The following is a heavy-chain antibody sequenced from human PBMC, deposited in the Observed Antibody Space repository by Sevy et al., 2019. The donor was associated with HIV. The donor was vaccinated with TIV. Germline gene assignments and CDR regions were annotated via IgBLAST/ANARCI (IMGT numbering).Heavy chain of an antibody. CDR1: GYTLTELS. J-gene: IGHJ3*02. V-gene: IGHV1-24*01. Sequence: ASVKVSCKVSGYTLTELSMHWVRQAPGKGLEWMGGFDPEDGETIYAQKFQGRVTMTEDTSTDTVYMELSSMRSEDTAVYYCATGYYDSSGYYQDAFDIWGQGTMVTVSS. CDR2: FDPEDGET. D-gene: IGHD3-22*01. CDR3: ATGYYDSSGYYQDAFDI.